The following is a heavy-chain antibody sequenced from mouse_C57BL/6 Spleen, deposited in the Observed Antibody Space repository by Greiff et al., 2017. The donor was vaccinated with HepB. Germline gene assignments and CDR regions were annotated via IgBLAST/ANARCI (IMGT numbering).Heavy chain of an antibody. CDR2: IYPGSGNT. J-gene: IGHJ2*01. D-gene: IGHD2-4*01. CDR3: ARYDYDRVDY. Sequence: VKLVESGAELVRPGASVKLSCKASGYTFTDYYINWVKQRPGQGLEWIARIYPGSGNTYYNEKFKGKATLTAEKSSSTAYMQLSSLTSEDSAVYFCARYDYDRVDYWGQGTTLTVSS. CDR1: GYTFTDYY. V-gene: IGHV1-76*01.